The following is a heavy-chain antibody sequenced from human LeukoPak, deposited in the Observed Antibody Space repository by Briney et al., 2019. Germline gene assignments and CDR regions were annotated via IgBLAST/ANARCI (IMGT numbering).Heavy chain of an antibody. D-gene: IGHD3-10*01. CDR1: GFTISSNY. CDR2: IYNGGST. CDR3: ARVMVRGVNWFDP. V-gene: IGHV3-66*02. J-gene: IGHJ5*01. Sequence: AGSLCLSCAASGFTISSNYMSWLRQAPGKGLEWFSVIYNGGSTYYEDSVKSRFTISRDNSKNTFYLQMNRLSAEDTAVYYCARVMVRGVNWFDPWGQGTLVTVSS.